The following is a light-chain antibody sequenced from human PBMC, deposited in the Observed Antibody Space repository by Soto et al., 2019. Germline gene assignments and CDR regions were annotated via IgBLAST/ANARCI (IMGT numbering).Light chain of an antibody. Sequence: IEVTQSPSSLAASLGDRVTITCRTSQTIGTYVNWYRQKSGAAPELLIYDASTLQSGVPSRFRGGASGTDFTLTISSLQLDDFATYYCQQSYNTPLPFGQGTKVDI. CDR2: DAS. CDR1: QTIGTY. J-gene: IGKJ1*01. CDR3: QQSYNTPLP. V-gene: IGKV1-39*01.